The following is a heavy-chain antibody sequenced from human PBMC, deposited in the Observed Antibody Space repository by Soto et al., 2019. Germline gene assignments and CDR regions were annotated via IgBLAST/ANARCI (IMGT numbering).Heavy chain of an antibody. J-gene: IGHJ5*01. CDR1: GDSISTVDYF. D-gene: IGHD2-15*01. CDR2: IYKSATT. Sequence: SETLSLTCSVSGDSISTVDYFWAWIRQPPGQTLEYIGYIYKSATTYYNPSFESRVAISLDTSKSQFSLTVTSVTAGDTAVYFCARGRYCLTGSCFPNWFDSWGRGTLVTVS. V-gene: IGHV4-30-4*01. CDR3: ARGRYCLTGSCFPNWFDS.